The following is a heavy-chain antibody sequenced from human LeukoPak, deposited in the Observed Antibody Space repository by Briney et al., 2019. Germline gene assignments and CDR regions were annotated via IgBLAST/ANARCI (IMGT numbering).Heavy chain of an antibody. J-gene: IGHJ4*02. CDR3: ARETTLMGYSSGLGFNY. CDR2: IYSSGTT. Sequence: SETLSLTCTVSGSSISSYYWSWIRQPPGRGLEWIGHIYSSGTTNYNPSLKSRVTISVDTSKNHFSLKLSSVTAADTAVYYCARETTLMGYSSGLGFNYWGQGALVTVST. V-gene: IGHV4-59*01. CDR1: GSSISSYY. D-gene: IGHD6-19*01.